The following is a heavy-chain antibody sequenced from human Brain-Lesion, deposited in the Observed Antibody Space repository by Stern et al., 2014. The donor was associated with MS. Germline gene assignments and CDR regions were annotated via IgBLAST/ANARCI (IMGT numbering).Heavy chain of an antibody. Sequence: EVQLVESGGGLVQPGGSLTISCTAAGFTFGNYWMTWVRQAPGKGLELVANIKEDGTENNYVDSVKGRFTISRDNARNSLYLQMNSLRVEDTALYYCARVYNTIYGIVTQRGSGMDVWGQGTTVIVSS. CDR3: ARVYNTIYGIVTQRGSGMDV. J-gene: IGHJ6*02. V-gene: IGHV3-7*01. D-gene: IGHD3-3*01. CDR1: GFTFGNYW. CDR2: IKEDGTEN.